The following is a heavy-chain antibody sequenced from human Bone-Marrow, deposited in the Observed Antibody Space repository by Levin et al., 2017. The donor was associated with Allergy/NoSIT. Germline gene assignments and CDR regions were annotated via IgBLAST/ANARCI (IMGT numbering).Heavy chain of an antibody. CDR3: AKDLFDWNYYYYYGMDG. J-gene: IGHJ6*02. CDR2: ISYDGSNK. V-gene: IGHV3-30*18. D-gene: IGHD3-9*01. Sequence: GESLKISCAASGFTFSSYGMHWVRQAPGKGLEWVAVISYDGSNKYYADSVKGRFTISRDNSKNTLYLQMNSLRAEDTAVYYCAKDLFDWNYYYYYGMDGWGQGTTVTVSS. CDR1: GFTFSSYG.